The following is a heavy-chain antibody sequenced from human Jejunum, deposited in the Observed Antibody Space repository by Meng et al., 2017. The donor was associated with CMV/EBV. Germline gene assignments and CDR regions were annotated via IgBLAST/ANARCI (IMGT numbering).Heavy chain of an antibody. V-gene: IGHV3-74*01. J-gene: IGHJ4*02. Sequence: SGFTFSDYYLHGVRQVPGEGLEWVSRINGAGSSIYYADSVKGRFTISRDNAKNTLYLQMNSLRAEDTAMYYCARDLDFWSGKAFSYWGQGTLVTVSS. CDR3: ARDLDFWSGKAFSY. CDR2: INGAGSSI. CDR1: GFTFSDYY. D-gene: IGHD3-3*01.